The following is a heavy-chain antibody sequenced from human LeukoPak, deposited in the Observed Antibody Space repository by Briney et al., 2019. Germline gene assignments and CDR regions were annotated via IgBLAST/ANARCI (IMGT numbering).Heavy chain of an antibody. D-gene: IGHD2-2*01. V-gene: IGHV1-46*01. CDR3: ARVYCSSTSCYAGDYYYYMDV. Sequence: GASVKVSCKASGYTFTTYYMHWVRQAPGQGLEWMGIINPSGGSTSYAQKFQGRVTMTRDTSTSTVYMELSSLRSEDTAVYYCARVYCSSTSCYAGDYYYYMDVWGKGTTVTVSS. CDR2: INPSGGST. CDR1: GYTFTTYY. J-gene: IGHJ6*03.